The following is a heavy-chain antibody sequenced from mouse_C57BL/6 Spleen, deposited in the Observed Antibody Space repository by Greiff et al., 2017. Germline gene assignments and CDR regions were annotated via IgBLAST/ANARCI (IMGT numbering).Heavy chain of an antibody. Sequence: DVKLQESGPGLVKPSQSLSLTCSVTGYSITSGYYWNWIRQFPGNKLEWMGYISYDGSNNYNPSLKNRISITRDTSKNQFFLKLNSVTTEDTATYYCARSPSLYFDVWGTGTTVTVSS. D-gene: IGHD6-2*01. CDR3: ARSPSLYFDV. V-gene: IGHV3-6*01. J-gene: IGHJ1*03. CDR2: ISYDGSN. CDR1: GYSITSGYY.